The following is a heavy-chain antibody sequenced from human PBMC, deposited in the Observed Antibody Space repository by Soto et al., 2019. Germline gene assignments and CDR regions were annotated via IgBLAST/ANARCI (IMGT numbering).Heavy chain of an antibody. J-gene: IGHJ6*02. D-gene: IGHD6-13*01. Sequence: GASVKVSCKASGYTFTSYAMHWVRQAPGQGLEWMGWISAYNGNTNYAQKLQGRVTMTTDTSTSTAYMELRSLRSDDTAVYYCASLGAGGIYYYGMDVWGQGTTVTVSS. CDR3: ASLGAGGIYYYGMDV. CDR2: ISAYNGNT. V-gene: IGHV1-18*01. CDR1: GYTFTSYA.